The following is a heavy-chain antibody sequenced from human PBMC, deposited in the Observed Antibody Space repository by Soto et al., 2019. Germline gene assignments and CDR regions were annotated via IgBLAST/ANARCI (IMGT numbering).Heavy chain of an antibody. V-gene: IGHV3-7*05. CDR1: GFTFSSYW. Sequence: EVQLVESGGGLVQPGGSLRLSCAASGFTFSSYWMSWVRQAPGKGLEWVANIKQDGSEKYYVDSVKGRFTISRDNAKNSLYLQMNGLRAEDTAVYYCARDITAYCGGDCYSGFDYWGQGTLVTVSS. CDR3: ARDITAYCGGDCYSGFDY. D-gene: IGHD2-21*02. CDR2: IKQDGSEK. J-gene: IGHJ4*02.